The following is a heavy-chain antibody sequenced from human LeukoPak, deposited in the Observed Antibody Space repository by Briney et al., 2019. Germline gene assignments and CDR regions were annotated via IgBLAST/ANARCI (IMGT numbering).Heavy chain of an antibody. J-gene: IGHJ4*02. D-gene: IGHD3-22*01. V-gene: IGHV4-39*07. CDR1: GGSISSSSYY. CDR2: IYYSGST. Sequence: SETLSLTCTVSGGSISSSSYYWGWIRQPPGKGLEWIGSIYYSGSTYYNPSLKSRVTISVDTSKNQFSLKLSSVTAADTAVYYCARDKSYDSSGYPLGFDYWGQGTLVTVSS. CDR3: ARDKSYDSSGYPLGFDY.